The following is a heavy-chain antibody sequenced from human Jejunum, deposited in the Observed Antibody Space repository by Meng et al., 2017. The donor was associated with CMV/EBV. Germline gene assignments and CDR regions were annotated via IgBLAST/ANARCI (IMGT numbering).Heavy chain of an antibody. CDR2: ISGYEGNT. CDR1: YTFINDA. D-gene: IGHD3-16*01. J-gene: IGHJ4*02. Sequence: YTFINDAISWVRQAPGQGLEWMGWISGYEGNTNYAQKFQGRVTMTTDTSTSTAYMELRSLRSDDTAVYYCARVPLIESVMQAFHYWGQGTRVTVSS. CDR3: ARVPLIESVMQAFHY. V-gene: IGHV1-18*01.